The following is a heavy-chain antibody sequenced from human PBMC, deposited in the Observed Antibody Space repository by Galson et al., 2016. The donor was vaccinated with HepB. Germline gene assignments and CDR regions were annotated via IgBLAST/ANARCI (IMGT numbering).Heavy chain of an antibody. Sequence: SETLSLTCTVSGGSMSSYYWSWIRQPPGKGLEWIGYFYHSGSTKYNPSLKSRVTMSEDSPRNQFSLKLKSVTAADTAVYYCARSLPHYFSYFYYMDVWGKGTTVTVSS. CDR2: FYHSGST. V-gene: IGHV4-59*01. CDR1: GGSMSSYY. J-gene: IGHJ6*03. D-gene: IGHD3-3*01. CDR3: ARSLPHYFSYFYYMDV.